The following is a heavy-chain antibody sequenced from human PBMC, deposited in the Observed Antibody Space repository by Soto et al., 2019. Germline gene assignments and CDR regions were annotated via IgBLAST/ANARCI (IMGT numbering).Heavy chain of an antibody. V-gene: IGHV1-69*12. CDR2: IIPVFGTP. D-gene: IGHD3-22*01. CDR3: ARGDATKIVVTTYYAMDV. J-gene: IGHJ6*02. CDR1: GGSLSNYG. Sequence: QVQRVQSGAEVKKPGSSVKVSCKASGGSLSNYGISWVRQAPGQGIEWMGAIIPVFGTPNYAQKFQDRVTTTADESTTTVYMEVRSLTSEEPAVYYCARGDATKIVVTTYYAMDVWGQGTTVTVSS.